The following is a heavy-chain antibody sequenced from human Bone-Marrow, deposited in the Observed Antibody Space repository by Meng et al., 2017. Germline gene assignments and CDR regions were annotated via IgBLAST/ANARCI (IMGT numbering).Heavy chain of an antibody. CDR3: ARDFSPIPPNYYDSSGYSEPFDY. V-gene: IGHV3-21*01. CDR2: ISSSSSYI. J-gene: IGHJ4*02. Sequence: GESLKISCAASGFTFSNHYMTWVRQAPGKGLEWVSSISSSSSYIYYADSVKGRFTISRDNAKNSLYLQMNSLRAEDTAVYYCARDFSPIPPNYYDSSGYSEPFDYWGQGTLVTVSS. D-gene: IGHD3-22*01. CDR1: GFTFSNHY.